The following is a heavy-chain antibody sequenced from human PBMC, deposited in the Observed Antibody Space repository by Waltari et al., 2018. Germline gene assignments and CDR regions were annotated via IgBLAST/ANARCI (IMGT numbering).Heavy chain of an antibody. CDR3: ARGVGYGVVRYAFDI. CDR2: IYYSGST. V-gene: IGHV4-39*01. D-gene: IGHD3-3*01. Sequence: QLQLQESGPGLVKPSETLSLTCTVSGGSISSSSYYWGWIRQPPGKGLEWIGSIYYSGSTYYNPSLKSRVTISVDTSKNQFSLKLSSVTAADTAVYYCARGVGYGVVRYAFDIWGQGTMVTVSS. J-gene: IGHJ3*02. CDR1: GGSISSSSYY.